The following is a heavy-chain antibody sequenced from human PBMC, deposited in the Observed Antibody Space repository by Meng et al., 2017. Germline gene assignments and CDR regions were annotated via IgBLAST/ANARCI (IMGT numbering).Heavy chain of an antibody. CDR2: INHSGST. D-gene: IGHD6-13*01. Sequence: QVQLQQCGAGLLKPSETLSLTCAVYGGSFSGYYWSWIRQPPGKGLEWIGEINHSGSTNYNPSLKSRVTISVDTSKNQFSLKLSSVTAADTAVYYCASSAWYSDNPGYFDYWGQGTLVTVSS. V-gene: IGHV4-34*01. J-gene: IGHJ4*02. CDR1: GGSFSGYY. CDR3: ASSAWYSDNPGYFDY.